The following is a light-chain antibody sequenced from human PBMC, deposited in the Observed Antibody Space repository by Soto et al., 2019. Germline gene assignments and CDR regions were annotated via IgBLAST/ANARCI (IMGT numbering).Light chain of an antibody. CDR1: TTDLGSHNL. J-gene: IGLJ2*01. CDR3: CSYATTTLL. CDR2: EGT. V-gene: IGLV2-23*01. Sequence: QSALTQPASVSGSPGQSITISCSGATTDLGSHNLVSWYQQHPGKAPKLVIYEGTKRPSGVSTRFSGSKSGNTASLTISGLLHEDEADYHCCSYATTTLLFGGGTKVTVL.